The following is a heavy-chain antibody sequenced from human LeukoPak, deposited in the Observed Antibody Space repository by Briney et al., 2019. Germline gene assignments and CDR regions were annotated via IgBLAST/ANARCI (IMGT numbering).Heavy chain of an antibody. J-gene: IGHJ4*02. CDR1: GFTFSSYS. Sequence: GGSLRLSCAASGFTFSSYSMNWVRQAPGKGLEWVSSISSSSCYIYYADSVKGRFTISRDNAKNSLYLQMNSLRAEDTAVYYCARTYYDYVWGSYRYGFDYWGQGTLVTVSS. V-gene: IGHV3-21*01. CDR3: ARTYYDYVWGSYRYGFDY. D-gene: IGHD3-16*02. CDR2: ISSSSCYI.